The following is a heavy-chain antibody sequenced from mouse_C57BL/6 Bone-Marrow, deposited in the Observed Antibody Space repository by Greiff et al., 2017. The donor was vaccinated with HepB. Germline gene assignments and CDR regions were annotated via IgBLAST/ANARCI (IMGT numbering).Heavy chain of an antibody. Sequence: VQLPPSGAELARPGASVKMSCKASGYTFTSYTMHRVKQRPGQGREWSGYINPSSGYTKYNQKFKDKATLTADKSSSTAYMQLSSLTSEDSAVYYCAFYDYDYFDYWGQGTTLTVSS. CDR1: GYTFTSYT. J-gene: IGHJ2*01. CDR2: INPSSGYT. D-gene: IGHD2-4*01. V-gene: IGHV1-4*01. CDR3: AFYDYDYFDY.